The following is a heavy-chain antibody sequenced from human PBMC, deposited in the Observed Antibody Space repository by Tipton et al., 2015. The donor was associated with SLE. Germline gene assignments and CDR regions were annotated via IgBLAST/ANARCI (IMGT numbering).Heavy chain of an antibody. CDR2: INHSGST. D-gene: IGHD2-8*01. V-gene: IGHV4-34*01. J-gene: IGHJ4*02. CDR3: ARHGPNGYYFDY. Sequence: TLSLTCAVYGGSFSGYYWSWIRQPPGKGLEWIGEINHSGSTNYNPSLKSRVTISVDTSKNQFSLKLSSVTAADTAVYYCARHGPNGYYFDYWGQGTLVTVSS. CDR1: GGSFSGYY.